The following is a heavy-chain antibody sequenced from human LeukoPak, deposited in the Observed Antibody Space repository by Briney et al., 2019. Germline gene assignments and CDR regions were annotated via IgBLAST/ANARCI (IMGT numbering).Heavy chain of an antibody. CDR1: GFTFSSYW. D-gene: IGHD2-8*01. J-gene: IGHJ5*02. V-gene: IGHV3-7*01. Sequence: GGSLRLSCAASGFTFSSYWMSWVRQAPGKGLEWVANIKQDGSEKYYVDSVKGRFTISRDNAKNSLYLRMNSLRAEDTAVYYCARARLLYYQGGNWFDPWGQGTLVTVSS. CDR3: ARARLLYYQGGNWFDP. CDR2: IKQDGSEK.